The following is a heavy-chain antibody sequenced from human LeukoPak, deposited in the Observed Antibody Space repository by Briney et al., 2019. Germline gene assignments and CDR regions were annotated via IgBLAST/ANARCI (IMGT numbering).Heavy chain of an antibody. CDR2: INPSGDST. Sequence: GASVKVSCKASGYTFTSYYMHWVRQAPGQGLEWMGIINPSGDSTSYAQKFQGRVTMTRDTSTSTVYMELSSLRSEDTAVYYCARAIGLAVALGGFDIWGQGTMVTVSS. D-gene: IGHD2-21*01. J-gene: IGHJ3*02. V-gene: IGHV1-46*01. CDR3: ARAIGLAVALGGFDI. CDR1: GYTFTSYY.